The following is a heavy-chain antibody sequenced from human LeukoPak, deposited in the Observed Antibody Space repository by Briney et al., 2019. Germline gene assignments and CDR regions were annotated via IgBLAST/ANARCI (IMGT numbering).Heavy chain of an antibody. V-gene: IGHV4-59*01. CDR1: GGSISSYY. CDR2: IYYSGST. CDR3: ARDSLLGNYFDY. Sequence: SETLSLTCTVSGGSISSYYWSWIRQPPGKGLEWIGYIYYSGSTNYNPSLKSRFTISVDTSKNQFSLKLSSVTAADTAVYYCARDSLLGNYFDYWGQGTLVTVSS. J-gene: IGHJ4*02. D-gene: IGHD2-15*01.